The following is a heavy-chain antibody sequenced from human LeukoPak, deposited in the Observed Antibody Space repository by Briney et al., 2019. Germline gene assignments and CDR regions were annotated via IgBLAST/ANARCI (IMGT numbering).Heavy chain of an antibody. Sequence: SETLSLTCTVSDGSISSYYWSWIRQPPGKGLEWIGHIHYSGSTNYNSSLKSRVTISVDASKNQLFLKLSSVTAADTAVYYCARERLPGVTTVIRWFDPWGQGTLVTVSS. CDR1: DGSISSYY. CDR2: IHYSGST. J-gene: IGHJ5*02. V-gene: IGHV4-59*01. D-gene: IGHD4-17*01. CDR3: ARERLPGVTTVIRWFDP.